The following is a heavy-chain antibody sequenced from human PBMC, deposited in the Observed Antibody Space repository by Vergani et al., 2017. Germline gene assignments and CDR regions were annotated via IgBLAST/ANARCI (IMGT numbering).Heavy chain of an antibody. Sequence: EVQLVQSGAEVKKPGESLKISCKGSGYSFTSYWIGWVRQMPGKGLEWVGIIYPGDSDTRYSPSFQGQVTMSVDKSISTAYLQWSSLKASDTAMYYCARFIAAAGTHYYYGMDVWGQGTTVTVSS. V-gene: IGHV5-51*01. CDR3: ARFIAAAGTHYYYGMDV. CDR1: GYSFTSYW. J-gene: IGHJ6*02. CDR2: IYPGDSDT. D-gene: IGHD6-13*01.